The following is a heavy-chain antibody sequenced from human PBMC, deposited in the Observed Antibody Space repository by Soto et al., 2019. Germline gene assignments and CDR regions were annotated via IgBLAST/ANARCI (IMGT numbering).Heavy chain of an antibody. J-gene: IGHJ6*02. Sequence: ASVKVSCKASGYTFTSYGISWVRQAPGQGLEWMGWISAYNGNTNYAQKLQGRVTMTTDTSTSTAYMELRSLRSDDTAVYYCAREGGDSSSWYSPRPTYYYYGMDVWGQGTTVTVSS. CDR3: AREGGDSSSWYSPRPTYYYYGMDV. D-gene: IGHD6-13*01. CDR1: GYTFTSYG. CDR2: ISAYNGNT. V-gene: IGHV1-18*01.